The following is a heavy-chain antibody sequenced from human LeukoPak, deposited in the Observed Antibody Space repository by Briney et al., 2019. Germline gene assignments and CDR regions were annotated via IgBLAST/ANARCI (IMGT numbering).Heavy chain of an antibody. CDR1: GGSISSYY. D-gene: IGHD2-8*02. CDR3: ARDPGSGQPYWYFDL. CDR2: IYYSGST. Sequence: SETLSLTCTVSGGSISSYYWSWIRQPPGKGLEWIGYIYYSGSTNYNPSLKSRVTISVDTSKNQFSLKLSSVTAADTAVYYCARDPGSGQPYWYFDLWGRGTLVTVSS. J-gene: IGHJ2*01. V-gene: IGHV4-59*01.